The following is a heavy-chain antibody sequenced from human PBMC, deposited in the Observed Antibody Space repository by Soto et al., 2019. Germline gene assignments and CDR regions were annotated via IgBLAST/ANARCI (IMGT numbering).Heavy chain of an antibody. J-gene: IGHJ6*02. V-gene: IGHV4-59*01. CDR2: IYYSGST. D-gene: IGHD6-19*01. CDR3: AHGGWYYYYGMDV. Sequence: LSLTCTVSGGSISSYYWSWIRQPPGKGLEWIGYIYYSGSTNYNPSLKSRVTISVDTSKNQFSLKLSSVTAADTAVYYCAHGGWYYYYGMDVWGQGTTVTVSS. CDR1: GGSISSYY.